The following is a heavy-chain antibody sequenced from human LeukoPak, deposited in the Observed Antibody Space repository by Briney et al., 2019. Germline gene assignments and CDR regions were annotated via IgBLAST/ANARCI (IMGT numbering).Heavy chain of an antibody. V-gene: IGHV5-51*01. CDR1: GYSFTNYW. Sequence: GESLKIPCKGSGYSFTNYWIGWVRQMPGKGLEWMGIIYPGDSNTRYSPSFQGQVTISADKSINTAYLQWSSLKDSDTAMYYCARQVYCGGGSCYGHYYFDFWGQGTLVTVSS. D-gene: IGHD2-15*01. CDR2: IYPGDSNT. CDR3: ARQVYCGGGSCYGHYYFDF. J-gene: IGHJ4*02.